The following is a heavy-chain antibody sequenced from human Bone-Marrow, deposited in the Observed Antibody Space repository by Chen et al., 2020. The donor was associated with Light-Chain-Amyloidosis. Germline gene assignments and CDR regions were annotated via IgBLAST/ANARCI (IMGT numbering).Heavy chain of an antibody. J-gene: IGHJ4*02. CDR1: GYTFPNYW. Sequence: EVQPEQPGPEVKKPGEPLKITRKGSGYTFPNYWIGWVRQMPGKGLEWMGVIYPDDSDARYSPSFEGQVTISADKSITTAYLQWRSLKASDTAMYYCARRRDGYNFDYWGQGTLVTVSS. V-gene: IGHV5-51*01. CDR2: IYPDDSDA. CDR3: ARRRDGYNFDY. D-gene: IGHD5-12*01.